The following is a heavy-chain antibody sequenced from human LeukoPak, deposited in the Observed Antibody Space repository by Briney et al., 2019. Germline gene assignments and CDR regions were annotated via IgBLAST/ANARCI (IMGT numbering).Heavy chain of an antibody. CDR2: IKQDGSEK. J-gene: IGHJ5*01. Sequence: GGSLRLSCAPSRFTFSSYWMSWVRQAPGKGLEWVANIKQDGSEKYYVDSVKGRFTISRDNAKNSLYLQMNSLRAEDTAVYYCARVSGNYYRWFDSWGQGTLVTVSS. CDR1: RFTFSSYW. V-gene: IGHV3-7*03. CDR3: ARVSGNYYRWFDS. D-gene: IGHD1-26*01.